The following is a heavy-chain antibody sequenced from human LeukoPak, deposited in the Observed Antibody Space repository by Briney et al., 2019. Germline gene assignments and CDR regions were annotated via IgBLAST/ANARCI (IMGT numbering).Heavy chain of an antibody. J-gene: IGHJ5*02. Sequence: GGSLRLSCAASGFTFSSYWMSWVRQAPGKGLEWVANIEQDGSEKYYVDSVKGRFTISRDNAKNALYLQMNSLRSEDTAVYYCAREESGGSFWFDPWGQGTLVTVSS. V-gene: IGHV3-7*03. CDR1: GFTFSSYW. CDR3: AREESGGSFWFDP. D-gene: IGHD2-15*01. CDR2: IEQDGSEK.